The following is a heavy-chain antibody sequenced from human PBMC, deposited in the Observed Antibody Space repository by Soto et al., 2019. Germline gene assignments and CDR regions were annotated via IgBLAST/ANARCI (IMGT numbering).Heavy chain of an antibody. J-gene: IGHJ6*03. D-gene: IGHD2-2*01. CDR2: INHSGST. CDR1: GGSFSGYY. CDR3: ARAPPGYFSSTSCPWGFDYYYYYMDV. V-gene: IGHV4-34*01. Sequence: PSETLSLTCAVYGGSFSGYYWSWIRQPPGKGLEWIGEINHSGSTNYNPSLKSRVTISVDTSKNQFSLKLSSVTAADTAVYYCARAPPGYFSSTSCPWGFDYYYYYMDVWGKGTTVTVSS.